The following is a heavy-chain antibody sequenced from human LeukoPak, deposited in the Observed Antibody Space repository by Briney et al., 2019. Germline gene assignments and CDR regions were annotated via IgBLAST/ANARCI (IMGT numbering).Heavy chain of an antibody. CDR2: ISSSSTYI. J-gene: IGHJ4*02. CDR1: GFTFDSYG. CDR3: ARAYCSSTRCSYYFDS. Sequence: GGSLRLSCAASGFTFDSYGMNWVRQAPGKGLEWISSISSSSTYIYYADSVKGRFTISRDNAKSSLYLQMNSLRAEDTAVYYCARAYCSSTRCSYYFDSWGQGTLVTVSS. D-gene: IGHD2-2*01. V-gene: IGHV3-21*01.